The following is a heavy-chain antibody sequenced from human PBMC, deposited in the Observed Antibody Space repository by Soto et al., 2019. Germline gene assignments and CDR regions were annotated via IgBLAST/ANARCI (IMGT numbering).Heavy chain of an antibody. CDR1: GFTFSGSA. Sequence: GGSLRLSCAASGFTFSGSAMHWVRQASGKGLEWVGRIRSKANSYATAYAASVTGRFTISRDDSKNTAYLQMNSLETEDTAVYYCTVFISATAENLVAYWGQGTLVTVSS. J-gene: IGHJ4*02. CDR3: TVFISATAENLVAY. V-gene: IGHV3-73*01. CDR2: IRSKANSYAT. D-gene: IGHD6-13*01.